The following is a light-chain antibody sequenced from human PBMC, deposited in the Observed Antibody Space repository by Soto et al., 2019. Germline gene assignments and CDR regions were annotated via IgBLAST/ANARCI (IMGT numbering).Light chain of an antibody. V-gene: IGKV3-15*01. CDR2: DAS. Sequence: IVMTQSPATLSVSPCEIATLSCSSSHSVSSKLAWYQHKPGQAPRLLIYDASTRAAAIPARFSGSGSGTDFTLTISSLQSEDFAVYYCQQYNNWRSITFGQGTRLEIK. J-gene: IGKJ5*01. CDR1: HSVSSK. CDR3: QQYNNWRSIT.